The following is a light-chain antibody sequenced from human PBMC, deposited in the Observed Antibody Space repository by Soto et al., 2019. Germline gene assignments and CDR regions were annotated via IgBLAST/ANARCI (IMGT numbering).Light chain of an antibody. V-gene: IGLV1-40*01. CDR2: GNS. J-gene: IGLJ2*01. Sequence: QSVLTQPPSVSGAPGQRVTISCTGSSSNIVAGYDVHWYQQLPGTGPKLLISGNSNRPSGVPDRFSGSKSGTSASLAITGRQAEDEADYYCQSYDSSRRGVVFGGGTKVTVL. CDR3: QSYDSSRRGVV. CDR1: SSNIVAGYD.